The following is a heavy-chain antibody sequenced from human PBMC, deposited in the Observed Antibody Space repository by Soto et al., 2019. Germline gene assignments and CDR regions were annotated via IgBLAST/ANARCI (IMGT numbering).Heavy chain of an antibody. J-gene: IGHJ6*02. Sequence: QVQLVESGGGVVQPGRSLRLSCAASGFTFSSYGMHWVRQAPGKGLEWVAVISYDGSNKYYADSVKGRFTISRDNSKNTLYLQMNSLRAEDTAVYYCAKDLLVRGLDPYYYYYGMDVWGQGTTVTVSS. CDR2: ISYDGSNK. D-gene: IGHD3-10*01. CDR3: AKDLLVRGLDPYYYYYGMDV. CDR1: GFTFSSYG. V-gene: IGHV3-30*18.